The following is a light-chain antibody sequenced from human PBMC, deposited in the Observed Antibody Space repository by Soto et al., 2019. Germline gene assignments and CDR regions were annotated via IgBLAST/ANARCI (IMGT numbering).Light chain of an antibody. Sequence: EVVLTQSPVTLSLSPGERATLSCRASQSFRGLLAWYQQKPGQAPRLLIYDAYNRATGIPPRFSGSGSGTDFTLTISSLEPEDSAVYYCHQRHMWPITFVQGTRLEIK. CDR1: QSFRGL. CDR3: HQRHMWPIT. CDR2: DAY. V-gene: IGKV3-11*01. J-gene: IGKJ5*01.